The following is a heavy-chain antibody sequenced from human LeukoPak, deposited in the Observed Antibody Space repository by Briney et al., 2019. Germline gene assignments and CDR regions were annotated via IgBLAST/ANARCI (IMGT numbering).Heavy chain of an antibody. D-gene: IGHD5-24*01. CDR1: GFTFSGYA. CDR2: ISGSGGTT. J-gene: IGHJ5*02. V-gene: IGHV3-23*01. CDR3: AKRDDLNFFDP. Sequence: GGSLRLSCAAAGFTFSGYAMSWVRQAPGKGLEWVSTISGSGGTTYYADSVKGRFAISRDNSKNTLYLQMNSLRVEDTAVYYCAKRDDLNFFDPWGQGTMVTVSS.